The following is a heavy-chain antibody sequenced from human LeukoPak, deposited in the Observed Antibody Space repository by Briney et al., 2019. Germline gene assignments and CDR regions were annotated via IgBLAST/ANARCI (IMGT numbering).Heavy chain of an antibody. CDR2: ITSSSSYI. V-gene: IGHV3-21*01. Sequence: GGSLRLSCAASGFTFSSYSMNWVRQAPGKGLEWVSSITSSSSYIYYADSVKSRFTISRDNAKNSLYLQMNSLRAEDTAVYYCARGSGRQAFDIWGQGTMVTVSS. CDR1: GFTFSSYS. D-gene: IGHD6-19*01. CDR3: ARGSGRQAFDI. J-gene: IGHJ3*02.